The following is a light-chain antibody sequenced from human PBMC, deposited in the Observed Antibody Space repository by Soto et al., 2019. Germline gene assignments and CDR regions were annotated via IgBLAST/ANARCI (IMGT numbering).Light chain of an antibody. Sequence: IQVPQSPSSLSASVGARVTITCRASQTVSRLLNWYQHNPGKCPKLLIYGAASLQSGVPSRVNGSGSGTDFTLTISGRNPEDFATYSCEEGFSPPWPFGHG. J-gene: IGKJ2*01. V-gene: IGKV1-39*01. CDR1: QTVSRL. CDR2: GAA. CDR3: EEGFSPPWP.